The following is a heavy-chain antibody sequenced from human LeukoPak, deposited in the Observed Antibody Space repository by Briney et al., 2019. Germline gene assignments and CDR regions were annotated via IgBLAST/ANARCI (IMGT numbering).Heavy chain of an antibody. V-gene: IGHV4-4*07. J-gene: IGHJ5*02. Sequence: YPSETLSLTCTVSGGSISSYYWSWIRQPAGRGLEWIGRIYTTGSTNYNPSLKSRVTMSVDTSKNQFSLKLRSVIAADTAVYYCATDAFRHSGYDYFWFDPWGQGTLVTVSS. D-gene: IGHD5-12*01. CDR3: ATDAFRHSGYDYFWFDP. CDR1: GGSISSYY. CDR2: IYTTGST.